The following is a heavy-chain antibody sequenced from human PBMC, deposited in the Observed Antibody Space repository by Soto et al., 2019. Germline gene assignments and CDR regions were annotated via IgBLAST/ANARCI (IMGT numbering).Heavy chain of an antibody. J-gene: IGHJ4*02. V-gene: IGHV3-72*01. CDR1: GFTFSDHY. Sequence: EVQLVESGGGLFQPGGSLRLSCAASGFTFSDHYLDWVRQAPVKGLEWVGRTQHKTNRYTTEYAASVTGRFTISRDDSKNSLSLQMDSLKTEDTAMYYCGTWIAGVGYWGQGTLVTVSS. CDR3: GTWIAGVGY. CDR2: TQHKTNRYTT. D-gene: IGHD6-13*01.